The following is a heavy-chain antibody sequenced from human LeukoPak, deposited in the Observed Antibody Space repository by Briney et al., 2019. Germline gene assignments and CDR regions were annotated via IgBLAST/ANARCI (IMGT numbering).Heavy chain of an antibody. D-gene: IGHD3-22*01. CDR3: ARGGYCDSSGYSLFDY. Sequence: SVKVSCKASGGTFSSYAISWVRQAPGQGLEWMGGIIPIFGTANYAQKFQGRVTITTDESTSTAYMELSSLRSEDTAVYYCARGGYCDSSGYSLFDYWGQGTLVTVSS. J-gene: IGHJ4*02. V-gene: IGHV1-69*05. CDR2: IIPIFGTA. CDR1: GGTFSSYA.